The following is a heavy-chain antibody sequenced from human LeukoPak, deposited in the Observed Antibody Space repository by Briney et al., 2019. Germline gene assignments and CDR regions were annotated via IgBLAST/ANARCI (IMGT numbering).Heavy chain of an antibody. J-gene: IGHJ4*02. Sequence: GGSLRLSCAASGFTFSSYAMHWVRQAPGKGLEWVAVISYDGSNKYYADSVKGRFTISRDNSKNTLYLQMNSLRAEDTAVYYCAREGDLIYYYDSSGYRDYFDYWGQGTLVTVSS. CDR3: AREGDLIYYYDSSGYRDYFDY. V-gene: IGHV3-30*04. D-gene: IGHD3-22*01. CDR2: ISYDGSNK. CDR1: GFTFSSYA.